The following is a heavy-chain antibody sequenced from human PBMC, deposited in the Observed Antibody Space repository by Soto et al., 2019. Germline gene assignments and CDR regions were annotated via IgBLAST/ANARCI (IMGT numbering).Heavy chain of an antibody. CDR1: GGTFSSYA. J-gene: IGHJ3*02. V-gene: IGHV1-69*13. CDR2: IIPIFGTA. Sequence: ASVKVSCKASGGTFSSYAISWVRQAPGQGLEWMGGIIPIFGTANYAQKFQGRVTITADESTSTAYMELSSLRSEDTAVYYCARDSSIVGATKDGAFNIWGQGTMVPVSS. CDR3: ARDSSIVGATKDGAFNI. D-gene: IGHD1-26*01.